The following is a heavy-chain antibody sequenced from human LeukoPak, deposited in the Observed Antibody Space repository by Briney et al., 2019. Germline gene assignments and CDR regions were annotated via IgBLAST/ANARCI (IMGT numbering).Heavy chain of an antibody. Sequence: ASVKVSCKTSGYRFTGYYMHWVRQAPGQGLEWMGWINPNSGGTNYAQKFQGRVTMTRDTSISTAYMELSRLRSDDTAVYYCAREDCSSTSCYEGQNWFDPWGQGTLVTVSS. D-gene: IGHD2-2*01. CDR2: INPNSGGT. CDR3: AREDCSSTSCYEGQNWFDP. CDR1: GYRFTGYY. V-gene: IGHV1-2*02. J-gene: IGHJ5*02.